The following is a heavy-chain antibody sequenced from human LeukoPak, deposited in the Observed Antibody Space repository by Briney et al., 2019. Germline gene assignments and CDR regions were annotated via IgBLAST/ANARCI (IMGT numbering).Heavy chain of an antibody. CDR3: VTFGTAWRTSY. J-gene: IGHJ4*02. CDR2: SNEDGSFT. CDR1: GFTFSREW. Sequence: GGSLRLSCAASGFTFSREWMHWVRQAPGEGLVWVARSNEDGSFTGYADSVQGRFTISRDNAKNTLYLQMNSLRADDTAVYYCVTFGTAWRTSYWGQGTLVTVSS. D-gene: IGHD3-16*01. V-gene: IGHV3-74*01.